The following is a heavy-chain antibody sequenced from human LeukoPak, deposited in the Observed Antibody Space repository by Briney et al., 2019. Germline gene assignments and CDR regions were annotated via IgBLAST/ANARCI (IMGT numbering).Heavy chain of an antibody. CDR1: GYTFTSYG. V-gene: IGHV1-18*01. Sequence: GASVKVSCKASGYTFTSYGISWVRQAPGQGLEWMGWINAYNGNTNYAQKLQGRVTMTTDTSTSTAYMELRNLRSDDTAVYYCAREVDILTVTYAFDIWGQGTMVTVSS. J-gene: IGHJ3*02. CDR2: INAYNGNT. D-gene: IGHD3-9*01. CDR3: AREVDILTVTYAFDI.